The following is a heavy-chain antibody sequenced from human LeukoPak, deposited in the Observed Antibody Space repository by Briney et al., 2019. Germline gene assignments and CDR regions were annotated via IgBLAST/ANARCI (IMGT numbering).Heavy chain of an antibody. Sequence: GGSLRLSCAASGFTFDDYGMIWVRHAPGKGLEWVSGINWNGGSTGYADFVKGRFTISRDDAKNSLYLQMDSLRAEDTAVYYCARYHLGSYFRDPFDHWGQGTLVTVSS. J-gene: IGHJ4*02. CDR1: GFTFDDYG. V-gene: IGHV3-20*04. D-gene: IGHD3-10*01. CDR2: INWNGGST. CDR3: ARYHLGSYFRDPFDH.